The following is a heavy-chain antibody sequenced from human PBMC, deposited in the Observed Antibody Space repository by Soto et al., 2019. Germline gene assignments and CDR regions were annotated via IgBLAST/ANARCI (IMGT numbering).Heavy chain of an antibody. CDR1: GGSISSYS. J-gene: IGHJ5*02. CDR3: ARVGGSYKEPWFDP. V-gene: IGHV4-59*01. CDR2: IYYSGST. Sequence: PSETLSLTCTVSGGSISSYSWSWIRQPPGKGLEWIGYIYYSGSTNYNPSLKSRVTISVDTSKSQFSLKLSSVTAADTAVYYCARVGGSYKEPWFDPWGQGTLVTVSS. D-gene: IGHD1-26*01.